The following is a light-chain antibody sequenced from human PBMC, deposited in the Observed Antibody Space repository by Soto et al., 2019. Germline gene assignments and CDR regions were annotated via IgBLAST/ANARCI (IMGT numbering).Light chain of an antibody. CDR3: QQYNNWPLT. CDR1: QSVSSN. J-gene: IGKJ1*01. V-gene: IGKV3-15*01. CDR2: GAS. Sequence: EIVMTQSPATLSVSPGERATLSCRASQSVSSNLAWYQQKPGQAPRLLIYGASTRATGIPAMFSGSGSRTEFTLTISRLQSEDFADYYCQQYNNWPLTFGQGTKVEIK.